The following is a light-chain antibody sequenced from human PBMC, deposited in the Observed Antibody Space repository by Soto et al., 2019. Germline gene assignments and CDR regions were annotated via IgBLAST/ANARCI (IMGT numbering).Light chain of an antibody. V-gene: IGKV3-15*01. CDR3: QQYNNWLWT. Sequence: EIVMTQSPATLSVSPGESATLSCRASQSVTSNLAWYQQKPGQAPRLLIYGASTRATGIPARFSGSGSGTEFTLTISSLQSADFAVYYCQQYNNWLWTFGQGTKVEIK. J-gene: IGKJ1*01. CDR1: QSVTSN. CDR2: GAS.